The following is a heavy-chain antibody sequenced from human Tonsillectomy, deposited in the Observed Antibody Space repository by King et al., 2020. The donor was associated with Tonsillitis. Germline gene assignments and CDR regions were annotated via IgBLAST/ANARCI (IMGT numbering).Heavy chain of an antibody. CDR1: GYSFTSYW. Sequence: VQLVESGAEVKKPGESLKISCKGSGYSFTSYWIAWVRQMPGKGLEWMGIIYPGDSDTRYSPSFQGQVTISADKSISTAYLQWSSRKASDTAMYYCARVVFGELESVLFDYWGQGTLVTVSS. CDR3: ARVVFGELESVLFDY. V-gene: IGHV5-51*01. D-gene: IGHD3-10*02. CDR2: IYPGDSDT. J-gene: IGHJ4*02.